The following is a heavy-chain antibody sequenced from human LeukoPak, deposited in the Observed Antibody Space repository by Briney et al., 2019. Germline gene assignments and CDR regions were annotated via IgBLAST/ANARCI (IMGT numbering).Heavy chain of an antibody. CDR2: ISGGADTT. V-gene: IGHV3-23*01. CDR3: AKRQVITMVRYGMDV. Sequence: PGGSLRLSCAASGFTFSNYAMNWVRQAPGKGLEWVSTISGGADTTYYADSVKGRFTISRDNSKEKLYLQMNSLRAEDTAVYYCAKRQVITMVRYGMDVWGQGTTVTVSS. CDR1: GFTFSNYA. J-gene: IGHJ6*02. D-gene: IGHD3-10*01.